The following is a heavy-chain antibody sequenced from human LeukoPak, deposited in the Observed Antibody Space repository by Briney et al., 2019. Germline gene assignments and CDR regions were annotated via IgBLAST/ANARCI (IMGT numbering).Heavy chain of an antibody. CDR1: GGSFSGYY. Sequence: PSETLSLTCAVYGGSFSGYYWSWIRQPPGKGLEWIGEINHSGSTNYNPSLKSRVTISVDTSKNQFPLKLSSVTAADTAVYYCARHRLSYSSSSLDYWGQGTLVTVSS. CDR3: ARHRLSYSSSSLDY. J-gene: IGHJ4*02. D-gene: IGHD6-6*01. V-gene: IGHV4-34*01. CDR2: INHSGST.